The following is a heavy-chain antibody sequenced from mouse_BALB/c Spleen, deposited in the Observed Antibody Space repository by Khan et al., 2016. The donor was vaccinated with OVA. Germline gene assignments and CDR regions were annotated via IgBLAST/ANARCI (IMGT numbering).Heavy chain of an antibody. CDR2: INPNNGGT. D-gene: IGHD2-2*01. V-gene: IGHV1S81*02. J-gene: IGHJ3*01. Sequence: VQLQESGAELVKPGASVKLSCKASGYMFTSYYMYWVKQRPGQGLEWIGEINPNNGGTNCNEKFKSKATLTVDKSSSTAYMQLSSLTSEDSAVYYFTSSGYGSFVYWGQGTLVTVSA. CDR3: TSSGYGSFVY. CDR1: GYMFTSYY.